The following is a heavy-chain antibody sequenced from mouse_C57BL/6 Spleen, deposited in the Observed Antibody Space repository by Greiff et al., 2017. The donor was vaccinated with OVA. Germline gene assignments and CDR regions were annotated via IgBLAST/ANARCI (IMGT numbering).Heavy chain of an antibody. D-gene: IGHD2-4*01. CDR3: ARLDDYVSLYYAMDY. CDR1: GYTFTSYW. J-gene: IGHJ4*01. CDR2: IYPGSGST. Sequence: VQLQQPGAELVKPGASVKMSCKASGYTFTSYWITWVKQRPGQGLEWIGDIYPGSGSTNYNEKFKSKATLTVDTSSSTAYMQLSSLTSEDSAVYYCARLDDYVSLYYAMDYRGQGTSVTGSS. V-gene: IGHV1-55*01.